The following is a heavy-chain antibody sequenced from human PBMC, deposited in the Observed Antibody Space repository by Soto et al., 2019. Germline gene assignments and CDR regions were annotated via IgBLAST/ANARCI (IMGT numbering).Heavy chain of an antibody. CDR1: GYTFTGYS. D-gene: IGHD4-17*01. V-gene: IGHV1-2*04. Sequence: ASVKVSCKASGYTFTGYSMHWVRQAPGQGLEWMGWINPNSGGTNYAQKFQGWVTMTRDTSISTAYMDLSRLRSDDTAVYYCARGGGTYDDYDDYGSLYYFDYWGQGTLVTVSS. J-gene: IGHJ4*02. CDR3: ARGGGTYDDYDDYGSLYYFDY. CDR2: INPNSGGT.